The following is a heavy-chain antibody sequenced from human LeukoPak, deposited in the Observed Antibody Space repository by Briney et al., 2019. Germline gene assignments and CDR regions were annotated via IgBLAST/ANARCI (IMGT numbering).Heavy chain of an antibody. D-gene: IGHD1-26*01. J-gene: IGHJ6*03. CDR2: INHSGST. CDR1: GGSFSGYY. V-gene: IGHV4-34*01. CDR3: ARVRRPGRDMDV. Sequence: SETLSLTCAVYGGSFSGYYWSWIRQPPGKGLEWIGEINHSGSTNYNPSLKSRVTISVDTSKNQFSLKLSSVTAADTAVYYCARVRRPGRDMDVWGKGTTVTVSS.